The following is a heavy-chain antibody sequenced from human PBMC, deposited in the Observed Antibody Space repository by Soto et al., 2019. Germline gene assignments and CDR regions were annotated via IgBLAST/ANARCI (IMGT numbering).Heavy chain of an antibody. CDR2: ISAYNGNT. V-gene: IGHV1-18*04. CDR1: GYTFTSYG. J-gene: IGHJ4*02. CDR3: ARVETIFGVVTKQYYFDY. D-gene: IGHD3-3*01. Sequence: ASVKVSCKASGYTFTSYGISWVRQAPGQGLEWMGWISAYNGNTNYAQKLQGRVTMTTDTSTSTAYMELRSLRSDDTAVYYCARVETIFGVVTKQYYFDYWGQGTLVTVS.